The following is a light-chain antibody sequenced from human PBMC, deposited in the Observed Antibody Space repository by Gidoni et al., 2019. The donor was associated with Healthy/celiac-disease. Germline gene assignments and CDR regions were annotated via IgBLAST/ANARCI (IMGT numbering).Light chain of an antibody. CDR2: AAS. Sequence: AIRMTQSPSSFSASTGDRVTITCRASQGISSYLAWYQQKPGKAPKLLIYAASTLQSGVPSRFSGSGSGTDFTLTISFLHSEDFATYYCQQYYSYPFTFGPGTKVDIK. V-gene: IGKV1-8*01. J-gene: IGKJ3*01. CDR1: QGISSY. CDR3: QQYYSYPFT.